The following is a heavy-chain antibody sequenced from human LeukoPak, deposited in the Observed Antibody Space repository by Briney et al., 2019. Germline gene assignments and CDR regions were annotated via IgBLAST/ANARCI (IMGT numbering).Heavy chain of an antibody. CDR2: INPRDGET. V-gene: IGHV1-2*06. J-gene: IGHJ4*02. CDR1: GYNFVGYY. CDR3: ASLGDSTSATPDDEFDY. D-gene: IGHD2-2*01. Sequence: ASVKVSCKASGYNFVGYYIHWVRQAPGQGLEWMGRINPRDGETNFAQKFQGRVTMTRDTSISTAYMELSRLRYDDTAVYYCASLGDSTSATPDDEFDYWGQGTLVTVSS.